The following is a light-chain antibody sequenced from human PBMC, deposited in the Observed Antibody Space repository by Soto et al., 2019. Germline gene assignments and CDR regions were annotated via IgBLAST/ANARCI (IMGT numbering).Light chain of an antibody. CDR1: SSDVGAYNY. Sequence: QSVLTQPPSASGSPGQSVTISCTGTSSDVGAYNYVSWYQQPPGKAPKLMIYEVNKRPSGVPDRFSGSMSGNTASLTVSGPQAEDEADYYCSSYAGYSKLVFGGGTKLTVL. J-gene: IGLJ2*01. CDR3: SSYAGYSKLV. V-gene: IGLV2-8*01. CDR2: EVN.